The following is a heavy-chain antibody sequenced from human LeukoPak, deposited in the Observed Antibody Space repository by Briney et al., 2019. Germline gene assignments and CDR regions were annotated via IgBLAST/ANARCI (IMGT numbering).Heavy chain of an antibody. CDR2: IHTTGNT. V-gene: IGHV4-4*07. D-gene: IGHD3-10*01. J-gene: IGHJ4*02. Sequence: SETLSLTCSVSGGFTTYYYWNWIRQPAGKAPEWIGHIHTTGNTNYNPSLKSRLTMSLDKSKNQFSLKVTSLTAADTALYYCPRRGGKRHFDSWGQGILVSVSS. CDR1: GGFTTYYY. CDR3: PRRGGKRHFDS.